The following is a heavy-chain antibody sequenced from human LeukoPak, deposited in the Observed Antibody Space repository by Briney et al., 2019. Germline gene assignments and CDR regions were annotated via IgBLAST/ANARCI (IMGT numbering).Heavy chain of an antibody. CDR3: AGDAVGYGMDV. CDR2: IYHSGST. CDR1: GGSISSISSNNYH. V-gene: IGHV4-39*07. Sequence: PSETLSLTCIVSGGSISSISSNNYHWGWIRQPPGKGLEWIGYIYHSGSTYYNPSLKSRVTISVDRSKNQFSLKLSSVTAADTAVYYCAGDAVGYGMDVWGQGTTVTVSS. J-gene: IGHJ6*02.